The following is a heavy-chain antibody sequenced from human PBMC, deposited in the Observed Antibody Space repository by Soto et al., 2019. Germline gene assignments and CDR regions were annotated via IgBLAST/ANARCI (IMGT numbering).Heavy chain of an antibody. CDR2: ISWNSGSI. CDR1: GFTFDDYA. V-gene: IGHV3-9*01. D-gene: IGHD6-13*01. Sequence: EVQLVESGGGLVQPGRSLRLSCAASGFTFDDYAMHWVRQAPGKGLEWVSGISWNSGSIGYADSVKGRFTISRDNAKNSLYLQMNRLRAEDTALYYCAKGMGFTAAGTYYFDYWGQGTLVTVSS. J-gene: IGHJ4*02. CDR3: AKGMGFTAAGTYYFDY.